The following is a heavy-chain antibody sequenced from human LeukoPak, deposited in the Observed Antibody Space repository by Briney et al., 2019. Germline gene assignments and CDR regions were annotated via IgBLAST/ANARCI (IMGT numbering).Heavy chain of an antibody. CDR3: ARDRGITIFGPDYYYYMDV. Sequence: ASVKVSCKASGYTFTSYDINWVRQATGQGLEWMGWISAYNGNTNYAQKLQGRVTMTTDTSTSTAYMELRSLRSDDTAVYYCARDRGITIFGPDYYYYMDVWGKGTTVTVSS. V-gene: IGHV1-18*01. J-gene: IGHJ6*03. CDR1: GYTFTSYD. CDR2: ISAYNGNT. D-gene: IGHD3-3*01.